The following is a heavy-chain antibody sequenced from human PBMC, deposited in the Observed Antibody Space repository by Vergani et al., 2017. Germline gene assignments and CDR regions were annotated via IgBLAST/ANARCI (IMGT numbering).Heavy chain of an antibody. D-gene: IGHD2-2*01. Sequence: EVQLVESGGGLVQPGGSLRLSCAASGFTVSSNYMSWVRQAPGKGLEWVSVIYSGGSTYYAYSVKGRFTISRHNSKNTLYLQMNSLRAEDTAVYYCARDRAVVVPAGGHRGPPYYMDVWGKGTTVTVSS. V-gene: IGHV3-53*04. CDR3: ARDRAVVVPAGGHRGPPYYMDV. J-gene: IGHJ6*03. CDR2: IYSGGST. CDR1: GFTVSSNY.